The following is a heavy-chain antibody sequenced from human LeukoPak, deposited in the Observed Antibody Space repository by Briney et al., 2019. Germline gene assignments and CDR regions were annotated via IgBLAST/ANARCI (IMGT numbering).Heavy chain of an antibody. D-gene: IGHD3-3*01. CDR2: IKEDGCGK. CDR3: ARDESGPAY. CDR1: GFTFSNYW. J-gene: IGHJ4*02. Sequence: PGGSLRLSCAASGFTFSNYWMTWVRQAPGKGLEWVANIKEDGCGKYYVDSVKGRFTISRDNAKNSLYLQMNSLRAEDTALYYCARDESGPAYWGQGTLVTVSS. V-gene: IGHV3-7*01.